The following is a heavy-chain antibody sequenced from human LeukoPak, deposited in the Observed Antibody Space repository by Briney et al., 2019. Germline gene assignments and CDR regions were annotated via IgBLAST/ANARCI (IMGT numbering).Heavy chain of an antibody. CDR1: GGSISSYC. D-gene: IGHD1-26*01. V-gene: IGHV4-4*07. CDR3: ARESGVSGSFHFDY. J-gene: IGHJ4*02. CDR2: IYTSGSA. Sequence: SETLSLTCTVSGGSISSYCWSWIRQPAGKGLEWIGRIYTSGSANYNPSLKSRVTMSVDTSKNQFSLKLTSVTAADTAVYYCARESGVSGSFHFDYWGQGTLVTVSS.